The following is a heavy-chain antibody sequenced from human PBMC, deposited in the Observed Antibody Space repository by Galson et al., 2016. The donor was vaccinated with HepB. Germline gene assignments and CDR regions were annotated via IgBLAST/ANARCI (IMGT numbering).Heavy chain of an antibody. V-gene: IGHV1-18*01. D-gene: IGHD3-9*01. CDR3: ARDLDAALDY. Sequence: SVKVSCKASGYTFTNNGISWVRQAPGQGPEWMAWISAYSGNTNYAQKLLDRVTLTKDTSASTVYMELRSLRSDDTAMYYCARDLDAALDYWGQGALVTVSS. CDR2: ISAYSGNT. J-gene: IGHJ4*02. CDR1: GYTFTNNG.